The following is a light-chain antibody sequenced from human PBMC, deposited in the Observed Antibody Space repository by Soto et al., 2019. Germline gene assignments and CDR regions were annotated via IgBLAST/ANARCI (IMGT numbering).Light chain of an antibody. Sequence: QSVLTQPASVSGSPGQSITLPCTGTSSDVGGYNYVSWYQQHPGKAPKLMIYDVSNRPSGVSNRFSGSKSGNTASLTISGLQAEDEADYYCSSHTSSSPYVFGTGTKVTVL. CDR2: DVS. V-gene: IGLV2-14*01. CDR3: SSHTSSSPYV. CDR1: SSDVGGYNY. J-gene: IGLJ1*01.